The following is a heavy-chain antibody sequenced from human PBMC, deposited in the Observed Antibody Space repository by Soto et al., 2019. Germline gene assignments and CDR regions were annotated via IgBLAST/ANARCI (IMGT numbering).Heavy chain of an antibody. CDR2: INHSGST. J-gene: IGHJ4*02. D-gene: IGHD3-9*01. CDR1: GGSFSGYY. V-gene: IGHV4-34*01. CDR3: ARGGNDILTDYFDY. Sequence: SETLSLTCAVYGGSFSGYYWSWIRQPPGKGLEWIGEINHSGSTNYNPSLKSRVTISVDTSKNQFSLKLSSVTAADTAVYYCARGGNDILTDYFDYWGQGTLVTVSS.